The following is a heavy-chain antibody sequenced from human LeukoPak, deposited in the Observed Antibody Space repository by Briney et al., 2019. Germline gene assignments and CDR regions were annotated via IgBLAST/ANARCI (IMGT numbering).Heavy chain of an antibody. CDR1: GFTFGDYA. CDR2: IRSKPYGGTT. V-gene: IGHV3-49*03. D-gene: IGHD6-13*01. Sequence: GGSLRLSCTASGFTFGDYAMSWFRQAPGKGLEWVGFIRSKPYGGTTEYAASVKGRFTISRADSKSIAYLQMNSLKTEDTAVYYCTRDQAVAAPYYFDYWGQGTLVTVSS. J-gene: IGHJ4*02. CDR3: TRDQAVAAPYYFDY.